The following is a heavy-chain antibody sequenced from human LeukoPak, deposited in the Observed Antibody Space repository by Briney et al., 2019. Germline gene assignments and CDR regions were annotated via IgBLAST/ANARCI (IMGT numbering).Heavy chain of an antibody. Sequence: SETLSLTCTVSGGSISSHFWSWIRQPPGKGLEWIGYIHYSGSTNYNPSLKSRVTISVDTSKNQFSLRLSSVTAADTAVYYCARDGYSGSSLFDYWGQGTLSPSPQ. CDR1: GGSISSHF. D-gene: IGHD1-26*01. V-gene: IGHV4-59*11. J-gene: IGHJ4*02. CDR3: ARDGYSGSSLFDY. CDR2: IHYSGST.